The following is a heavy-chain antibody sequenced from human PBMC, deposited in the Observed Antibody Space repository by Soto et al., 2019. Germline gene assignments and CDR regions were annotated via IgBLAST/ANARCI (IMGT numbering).Heavy chain of an antibody. Sequence: NVSCKASGYTFTSYYMHWVRQAPGQGLEWMGIINPSGGSTSYAQKFQGRVTMTRDTSTSTVYMELSSLRSEDTAVYYCAREPLIAAAGFYYYGMDVWGQGTTVTVSS. V-gene: IGHV1-46*01. D-gene: IGHD6-13*01. CDR2: INPSGGST. J-gene: IGHJ6*02. CDR1: GYTFTSYY. CDR3: AREPLIAAAGFYYYGMDV.